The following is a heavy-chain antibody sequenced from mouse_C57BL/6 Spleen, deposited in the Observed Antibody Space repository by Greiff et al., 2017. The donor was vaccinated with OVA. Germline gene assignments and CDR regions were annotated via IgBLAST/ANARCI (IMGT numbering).Heavy chain of an antibody. Sequence: DVQLQQSGPELVKPGASVKISCKASGYTFTDYYMNWVKQSHGKSLEWIGDINPNNGGTSYNQKFKGKATLTVDKSSSTAYMELRSLTSEDSAVYYCARTTVDWYFDVWGTGTTVTVSS. CDR2: INPNNGGT. V-gene: IGHV1-26*01. CDR3: ARTTVDWYFDV. CDR1: GYTFTDYY. D-gene: IGHD1-1*01. J-gene: IGHJ1*03.